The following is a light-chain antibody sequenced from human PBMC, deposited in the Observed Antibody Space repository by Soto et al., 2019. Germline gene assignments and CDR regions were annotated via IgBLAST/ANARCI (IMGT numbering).Light chain of an antibody. CDR2: GAS. CDR3: HQYNNWPPYT. V-gene: IGKV3-15*01. CDR1: QSVSNN. Sequence: EIGMTQSPATLSVSPGERVTLSCRASQSVSNNLAWYQQKPGQAPRLLIYGASTRATGIPARFSGSGSGTGFTLTISSLQSEDFAIYYCHQYNNWPPYTFGQGTKLEIK. J-gene: IGKJ2*01.